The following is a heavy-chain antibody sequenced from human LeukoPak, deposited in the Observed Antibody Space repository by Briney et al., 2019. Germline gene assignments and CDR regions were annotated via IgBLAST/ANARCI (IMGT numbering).Heavy chain of an antibody. D-gene: IGHD6-19*01. CDR2: ISGSGGST. CDR1: GFTFSSYA. J-gene: IGHJ4*02. Sequence: PGGTLRPSCAASGFTFSSYAMSWVRQAPGKGLEWVSAISGSGGSTYYADSVKGRFSISRDNSKNTLFLQMNSLRAEDTAVYYCAKSPLYSSGWYYFDYWGQGTLVTVSS. CDR3: AKSPLYSSGWYYFDY. V-gene: IGHV3-23*01.